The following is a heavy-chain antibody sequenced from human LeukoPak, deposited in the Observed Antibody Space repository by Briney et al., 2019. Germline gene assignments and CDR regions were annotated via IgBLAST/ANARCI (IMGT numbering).Heavy chain of an antibody. Sequence: SETLSLTCTVSGGSISSYYWSWIRQPPGKGLEWIGYIYYSGSTNYNPSLKSRVTISLDASKSQFYLKLNSVTAADTAVYYCARRVRSADYRLDYWGQGTLVTVSS. J-gene: IGHJ4*02. V-gene: IGHV4-59*12. D-gene: IGHD4-11*01. CDR3: ARRVRSADYRLDY. CDR2: IYYSGST. CDR1: GGSISSYY.